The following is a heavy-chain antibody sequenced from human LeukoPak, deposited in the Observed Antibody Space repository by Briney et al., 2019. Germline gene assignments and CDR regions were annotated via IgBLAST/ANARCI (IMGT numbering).Heavy chain of an antibody. V-gene: IGHV4-39*07. CDR2: IYYSGST. CDR3: ARGRYCSGGSCLDY. D-gene: IGHD2-15*01. Sequence: RTSETLSLTCTVSGGSISSSSYYWGWIRQPPGKGLEWIGSIYYSGSTYYNPSLKSRVTISVDTSKNQFSLKLTSVTSADTAVYYCARGRYCSGGSCLDYWGQGTLVTVSS. J-gene: IGHJ4*02. CDR1: GGSISSSSYY.